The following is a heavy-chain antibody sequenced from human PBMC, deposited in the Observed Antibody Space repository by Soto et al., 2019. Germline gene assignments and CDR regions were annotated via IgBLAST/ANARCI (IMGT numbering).Heavy chain of an antibody. CDR2: IYYSGST. CDR1: GGSISSSSYY. V-gene: IGHV4-39*01. J-gene: IGHJ4*02. CDR3: ARGVDFDWLLSSYFDY. Sequence: SETLSLTCTVSGGSISSSSYYWGWIRQPPGKGLEWIGSIYYSGSTYYNPSLKSRVTISVDTSKNQFSLKLSSVTAADTAVYYCARGVDFDWLLSSYFDYWGQGTLVTVSS. D-gene: IGHD3-9*01.